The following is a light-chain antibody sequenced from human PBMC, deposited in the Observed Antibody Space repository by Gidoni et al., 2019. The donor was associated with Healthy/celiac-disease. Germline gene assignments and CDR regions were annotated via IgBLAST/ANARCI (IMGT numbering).Light chain of an antibody. V-gene: IGKV4-1*01. CDR3: QQYYSTPFT. CDR2: WAS. J-gene: IGKJ3*01. CDR1: QSVLYSSNNKNY. Sequence: DIVMTQHPDSLAVSLGERATINCKSSQSVLYSSNNKNYLHWYQQKPGQPPKLLIYWASTRESGVPDRFSGGGSGTDFTLTISSLQAEDVAVYYCQQYYSTPFTFGPGTKVDIK.